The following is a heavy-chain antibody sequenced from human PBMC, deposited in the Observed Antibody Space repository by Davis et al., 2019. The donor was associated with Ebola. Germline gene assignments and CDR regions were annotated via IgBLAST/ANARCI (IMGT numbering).Heavy chain of an antibody. CDR1: GFTFSGSA. CDR3: TSTYDDLDY. CDR2: IRSKANSYAT. Sequence: PGGSLRLYCAASGFTFSGSAMHWVRQASGKGLEWVGRIRSKANSYATAYAASVKGRFTISRDDSKNTAYLQMNSLKTEDTAVYYCTSTYDDLDYWGQGTLVTVSS. D-gene: IGHD1-1*01. V-gene: IGHV3-73*01. J-gene: IGHJ4*02.